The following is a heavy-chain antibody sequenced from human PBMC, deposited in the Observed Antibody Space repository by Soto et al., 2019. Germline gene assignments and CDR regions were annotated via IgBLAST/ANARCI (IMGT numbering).Heavy chain of an antibody. V-gene: IGHV3-23*01. J-gene: IGHJ4*02. D-gene: IGHD3-10*01. CDR1: GFAFNTYA. CDR2: ISGSGDRT. Sequence: EVQLLESGGGLVQPGGSLRLSCAASGFAFNTYAMDWVRQAPGKGLEWVSSISGSGDRTYYADSVKGRFTISRDNSENTLYLEMNSLRAEDTAVYYCANSDRGGSGNSNFWGQVTLVTVSS. CDR3: ANSDRGGSGNSNF.